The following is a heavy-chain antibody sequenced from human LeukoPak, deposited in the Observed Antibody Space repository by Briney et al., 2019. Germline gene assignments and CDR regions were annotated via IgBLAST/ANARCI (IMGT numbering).Heavy chain of an antibody. V-gene: IGHV4-59*01. CDR1: GGSISSYY. J-gene: IGHJ4*02. Sequence: SETLSLTCTVSGGSISSYYWSWIRQPPGKGLEWIGYIYYSGSTNYSPSLKSRVTMSVDTSKNQFSLKLSSVTAADTAVYYCATHPPKYCSGGTCSDYWGQGTLVTVSS. CDR3: ATHPPKYCSGGTCSDY. D-gene: IGHD2-15*01. CDR2: IYYSGST.